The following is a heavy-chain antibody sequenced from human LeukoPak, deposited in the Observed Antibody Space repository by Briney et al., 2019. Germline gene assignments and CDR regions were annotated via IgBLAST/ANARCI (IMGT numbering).Heavy chain of an antibody. CDR3: ARAVYCTNGVCYSENWFDP. D-gene: IGHD2-8*01. CDR1: GYTFTIYG. V-gene: IGHV1-18*01. Sequence: ASVTVSFKASGYTFTIYGSSWVRQAPGQGLGWVGWISACNGNTNNAQKHQGRVTMTTDTSTSTAYMELRSLRSDDTAVYYCARAVYCTNGVCYSENWFDPWGQGTLVTVSS. CDR2: ISACNGNT. J-gene: IGHJ5*02.